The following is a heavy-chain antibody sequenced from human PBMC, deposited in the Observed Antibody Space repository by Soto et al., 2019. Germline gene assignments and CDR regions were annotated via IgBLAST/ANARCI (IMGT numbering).Heavy chain of an antibody. CDR2: IYYSGST. Sequence: QVQLQESGPGLVKPSQTLSLTCTVSGGSISSGGYYWSWIRQHPGKGLEGIGYIYYSGSTYYNPSLNSRVTISLDTSKSQFSLKLSYVTAADTAVYYCASQGITAGNYGMDVWGQGTTVTVSS. V-gene: IGHV4-31*03. CDR3: ASQGITAGNYGMDV. D-gene: IGHD3-16*01. CDR1: GGSISSGGYY. J-gene: IGHJ6*02.